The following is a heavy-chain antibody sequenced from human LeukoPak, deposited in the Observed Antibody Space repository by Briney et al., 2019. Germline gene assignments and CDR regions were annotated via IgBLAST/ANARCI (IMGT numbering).Heavy chain of an antibody. J-gene: IGHJ5*02. V-gene: IGHV4-4*07. D-gene: IGHD1-26*01. CDR2: IYSSGST. CDR1: GGSINSYY. Sequence: PSETLSLTCNVSGGSINSYYWNWIRQPAGKGLEWIGRIYSSGSTNYNPSLKSRVTMSIDTSKHQFSLTLRSMTAADTAVYYCARDGYRGSYSNWFDPWGQGTLVTVSS. CDR3: ARDGYRGSYSNWFDP.